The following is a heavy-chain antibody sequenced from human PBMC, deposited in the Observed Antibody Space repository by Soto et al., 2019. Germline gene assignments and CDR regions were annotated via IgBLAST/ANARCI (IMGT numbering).Heavy chain of an antibody. Sequence: QITLKESGPTLVKPTQTLTLTCTASGFSLSTRGQTLGWIRQPPGEAPEWLALGEQYSPSLQSRLTFTKDTSNNQVVLKMTDMDPVDTATYYCTLRDDSSRGPIYWGQGILVTVSS. D-gene: IGHD3-22*01. J-gene: IGHJ4*02. CDR1: GFSLSTRGQT. CDR2: GE. V-gene: IGHV2-5*01. CDR3: TLRDDSSRGPIY.